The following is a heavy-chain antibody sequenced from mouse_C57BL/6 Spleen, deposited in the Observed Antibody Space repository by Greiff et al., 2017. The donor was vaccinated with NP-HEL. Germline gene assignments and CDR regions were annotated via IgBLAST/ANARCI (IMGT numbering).Heavy chain of an antibody. CDR3: ARLYYDYARGYYFDY. V-gene: IGHV1-69*01. Sequence: QVQLQQPGAELVMPGASVKLSCKASGYTFTSYWMHWVKQRPGQGLEWIGEIDPSDSYTNYNQKFKGKSTLTVDKSSSTAYMQLSSLTSEDSAVYYCARLYYDYARGYYFDYWGQGTTLTVSS. CDR2: IDPSDSYT. J-gene: IGHJ2*01. CDR1: GYTFTSYW. D-gene: IGHD2-4*01.